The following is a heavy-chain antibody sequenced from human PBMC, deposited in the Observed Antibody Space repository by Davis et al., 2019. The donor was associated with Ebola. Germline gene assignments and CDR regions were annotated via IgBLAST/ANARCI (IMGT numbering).Heavy chain of an antibody. CDR2: IKEDGSEK. V-gene: IGHV3-7*01. D-gene: IGHD3-16*01. J-gene: IGHJ4*02. Sequence: GESLKISCVASGFTFSRSWMNWVRQAPGQGLEWVASIKEDGSEKYHVHSVEGRFTISRDNAKNTLYLEMKSLRVEDTAVYYCASSYEWPHSLRYWGQGTLVTVSS. CDR1: GFTFSRSW. CDR3: ASSYEWPHSLRY.